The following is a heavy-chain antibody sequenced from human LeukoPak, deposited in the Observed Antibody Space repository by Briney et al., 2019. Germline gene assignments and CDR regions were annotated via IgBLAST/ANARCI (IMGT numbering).Heavy chain of an antibody. CDR2: ISWNSGSI. D-gene: IGHD2-15*01. V-gene: IGHV3-9*01. CDR1: GFTFDDYA. J-gene: IGHJ6*02. CDR3: AKEFGPATQRGAIYYYYGMDV. Sequence: GRSLRLSCAASGFTFDDYAMHWVRQAPGKGLEWVSCISWNSGSIGYADSVKGRFTISRDNAKNSLYLQMNSLRAEDTALYYCAKEFGPATQRGAIYYYYGMDVWGQGTTVTVSS.